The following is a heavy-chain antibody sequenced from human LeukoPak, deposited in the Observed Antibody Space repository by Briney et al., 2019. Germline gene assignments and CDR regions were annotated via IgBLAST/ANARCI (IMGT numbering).Heavy chain of an antibody. V-gene: IGHV1-69*04. J-gene: IGHJ6*03. Sequence: ASVKVSCKASGGTFSSYTISCVRQAPGQGLEWMGRIIPILGIANYAQRFQGRVTITADKSTSTAYMELSSLRSEDTAVYYCARDNYYGYYYMDVWGKGTTVTVSS. D-gene: IGHD3-10*01. CDR1: GGTFSSYT. CDR2: IIPILGIA. CDR3: ARDNYYGYYYMDV.